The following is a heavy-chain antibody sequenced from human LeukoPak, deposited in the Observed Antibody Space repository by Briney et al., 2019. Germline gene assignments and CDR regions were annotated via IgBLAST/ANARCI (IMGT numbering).Heavy chain of an antibody. Sequence: SETLSLTCTVSGGSISSYYWSWIRQPPGKGLEWIGYFYHSGITKYNPSLKSRVTISVDTSKNQFSLKLSSVTAADTAVYYCARPSHQYYDFWSGRTGLGAFDIWGQGTMVTVSS. CDR1: GGSISSYY. J-gene: IGHJ3*02. CDR3: ARPSHQYYDFWSGRTGLGAFDI. CDR2: FYHSGIT. V-gene: IGHV4-59*08. D-gene: IGHD3-3*01.